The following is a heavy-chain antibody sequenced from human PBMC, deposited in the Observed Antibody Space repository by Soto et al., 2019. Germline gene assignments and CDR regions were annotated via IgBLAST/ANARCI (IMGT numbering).Heavy chain of an antibody. CDR3: ARDRSYSSGWYNAFDI. CDR2: IYYSGST. V-gene: IGHV4-59*01. Sequence: QVQLQESGPGLVKPSETLSLTCTVSGGSISSYYWSWIRQPPGKRLEWIGYIYYSGSTNYNPSLKSRVTISVDTSKNQFSLKLSSVTAADTAVYYCARDRSYSSGWYNAFDIWGQGTMVTVSS. CDR1: GGSISSYY. J-gene: IGHJ3*02. D-gene: IGHD6-19*01.